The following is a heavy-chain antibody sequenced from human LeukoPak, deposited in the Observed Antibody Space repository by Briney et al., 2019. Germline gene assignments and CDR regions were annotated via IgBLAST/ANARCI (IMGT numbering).Heavy chain of an antibody. CDR2: IYTSGST. Sequence: SETLSLTCTVSGGSISSGSYYWSWIRQPAGKGLEWIGRIYTSGSTNYNPSLKSRVTISVDTSKNLFSLKLSSVTAADTAVYYCLGYCSSTSCSRNAFDIWGQGTMVTVSS. CDR3: LGYCSSTSCSRNAFDI. V-gene: IGHV4-61*02. CDR1: GGSISSGSYY. D-gene: IGHD2-2*01. J-gene: IGHJ3*02.